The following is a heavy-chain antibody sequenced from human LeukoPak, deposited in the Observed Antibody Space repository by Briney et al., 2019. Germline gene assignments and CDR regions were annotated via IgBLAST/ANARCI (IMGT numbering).Heavy chain of an antibody. V-gene: IGHV3-74*01. J-gene: IGHJ6*02. CDR2: INGDESST. CDR3: AKKYGSGTPWYYGMDV. D-gene: IGHD3-10*01. CDR1: GXTFSSYW. Sequence: GGSLRLSCAASGXTFSSYWVHWVRQAPGKGLVWVSRINGDESSTGYADSVKGRFTISRDNSKNTVDLHMNSLRADDTAVYYCAKKYGSGTPWYYGMDVWGQGTTVTVSS.